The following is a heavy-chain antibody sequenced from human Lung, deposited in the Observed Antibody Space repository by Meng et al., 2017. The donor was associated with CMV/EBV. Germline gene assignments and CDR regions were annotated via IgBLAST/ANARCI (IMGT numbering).Heavy chain of an antibody. CDR3: VRYYDRSGHHYFDY. Sequence: SXTXSLXXSVSAGSISSYGSFWGWIRQPPGKGLEWIGMIYYSGGTHYNPSLKCRVIVSVDTSKKNFSLKLSSVTASDTAVYYCVRYYDRSGHHYFDYWGQGXLVTVSS. J-gene: IGHJ4*02. D-gene: IGHD3-22*01. CDR1: AGSISSYGSF. V-gene: IGHV4-39*02. CDR2: IYYSGGT.